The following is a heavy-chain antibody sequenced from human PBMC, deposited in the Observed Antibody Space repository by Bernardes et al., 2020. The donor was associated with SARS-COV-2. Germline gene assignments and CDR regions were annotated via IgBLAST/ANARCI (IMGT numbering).Heavy chain of an antibody. D-gene: IGHD3-10*01. J-gene: IGHJ6*02. CDR3: ARARITTVRGIVGLTHYYHYGLDV. V-gene: IGHV3-53*01. CDR1: GFTVSSDY. CDR2: IYSGGDT. Sequence: GSLRLSCAASGFTVSSDYMSWVRQAPGRGLEWVSLIYSGGDTYYTDSVKGRFTVSRDNSKNTLYLQMTSLTAEDTGVYFCARARITTVRGIVGLTHYYHYGLDVWGQGTTVTV.